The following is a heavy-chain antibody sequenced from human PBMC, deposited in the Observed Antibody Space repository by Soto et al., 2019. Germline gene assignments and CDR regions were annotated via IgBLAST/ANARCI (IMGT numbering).Heavy chain of an antibody. V-gene: IGHV4-4*07. D-gene: IGHD2-15*01. CDR1: GGSISSYY. CDR2: IYTSGST. CDR3: AREAGYCSGGSCRFFYGMDV. J-gene: IGHJ6*02. Sequence: SETLSLTCTVSGGSISSYYWSWIRQPAGKGLEWIGRIYTSGSTNYNPSLKSRVTMSVDTSKSQFSLKLSSVTAADTAVYYCAREAGYCSGGSCRFFYGMDVWGQGTTVTVSS.